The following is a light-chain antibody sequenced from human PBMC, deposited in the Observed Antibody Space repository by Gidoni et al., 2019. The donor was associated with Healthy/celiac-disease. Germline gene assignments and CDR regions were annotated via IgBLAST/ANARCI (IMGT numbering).Light chain of an antibody. CDR2: AAS. CDR1: QGISSY. CDR3: QQYNSYHPWT. V-gene: IGKV1-8*01. J-gene: IGKJ1*01. Sequence: AIRMTPLLPTFSASTGDRVTITCRPSQGISSYLAWYQQKPGKAPKLLIYAASTLQSGVPSRFSGSGSGTDFTLTSSCLQSEDFATYYCQQYNSYHPWTFGQGTKVEIK.